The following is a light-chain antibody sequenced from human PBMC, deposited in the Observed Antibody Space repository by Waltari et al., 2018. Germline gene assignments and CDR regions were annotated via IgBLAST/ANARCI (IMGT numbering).Light chain of an antibody. J-gene: IGLJ2*01. CDR2: LNSDGSH. CDR1: RGQSSYA. CDR3: QTWGTGTHVV. V-gene: IGLV4-69*01. Sequence: QPELTQSPSASASLGSSVKLTCILSRGQSSYAIEWHQQQPQKGPRYLMKLNSDGSHNKGDGIPDRFSGSSSGAERYLTISSLQSEDEADYYCQTWGTGTHVVFGGGTKLTVL.